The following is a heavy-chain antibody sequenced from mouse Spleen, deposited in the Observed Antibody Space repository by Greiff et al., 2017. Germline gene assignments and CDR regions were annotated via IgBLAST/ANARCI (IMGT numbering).Heavy chain of an antibody. V-gene: IGHV1-69*01. Sequence: QVQLQQPGAELVMPGASVKLSCKASGYTFTSYWMHWVKQRPGQGLEWIGEIDPSDSYTNYNQKFKGKATLTVDKSSSTAYMQLSSLTSEDSAVYYCARQGRLRYFDYWGQGTTLTVSS. CDR1: GYTFTSYW. D-gene: IGHD1-2*01. CDR2: IDPSDSYT. CDR3: ARQGRLRYFDY. J-gene: IGHJ2*01.